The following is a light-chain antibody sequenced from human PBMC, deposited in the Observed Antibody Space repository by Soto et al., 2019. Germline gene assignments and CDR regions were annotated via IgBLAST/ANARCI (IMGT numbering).Light chain of an antibody. V-gene: IGKV3-20*01. CDR3: QQYATSPRT. CDR2: AAS. CDR1: QSVKNKY. J-gene: IGKJ1*01. Sequence: ETVLTQSPGTLSLSPGERATLSCRASQSVKNKYLRWYQQKPGQAPRLLIYAASGRATGIPDRFSGSGSGTDFTLTISRLEPEDCAVYYCQQYATSPRTFGQGTKVEIK.